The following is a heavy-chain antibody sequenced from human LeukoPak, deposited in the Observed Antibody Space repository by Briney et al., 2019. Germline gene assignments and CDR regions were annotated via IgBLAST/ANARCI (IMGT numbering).Heavy chain of an antibody. J-gene: IGHJ5*02. V-gene: IGHV1-2*04. Sequence: ASVKVSCEASGYTFTGYYMHWVRQAPGQGLEWMGWINPNSGGTNYAQKFQGWVTMTRDTSISTAYMELSRLRSDDTAVYYCARMDSSGYSNWFDPWGQGTLVTVSS. CDR3: ARMDSSGYSNWFDP. D-gene: IGHD3-22*01. CDR2: INPNSGGT. CDR1: GYTFTGYY.